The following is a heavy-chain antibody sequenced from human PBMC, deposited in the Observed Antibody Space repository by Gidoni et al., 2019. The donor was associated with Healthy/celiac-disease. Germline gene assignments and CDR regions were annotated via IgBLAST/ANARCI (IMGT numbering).Heavy chain of an antibody. Sequence: STNYNPSLKSRVTISVDKSKNQFSLKLSSVTAADTAVYYCASERYELGYYYMDVWGKGTTVTVSS. V-gene: IGHV4-4*02. CDR3: ASERYELGYYYMDV. CDR2: ST. D-gene: IGHD1-7*01. J-gene: IGHJ6*03.